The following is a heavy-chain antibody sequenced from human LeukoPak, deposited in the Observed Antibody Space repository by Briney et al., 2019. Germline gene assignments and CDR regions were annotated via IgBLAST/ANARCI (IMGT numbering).Heavy chain of an antibody. V-gene: IGHV4-59*08. CDR3: ATTENSSGWFGY. CDR1: GGSISSYY. Sequence: PSETLSLTCTVSGGSISSYYWSWIRQPPGKGLEWIGYIYYSGSTIYNPSLKSRVTISVDTSKNQFSLKLSSVTAADTAVYYCATTENSSGWFGYWGQGTLVTVSS. D-gene: IGHD6-19*01. J-gene: IGHJ4*02. CDR2: IYYSGST.